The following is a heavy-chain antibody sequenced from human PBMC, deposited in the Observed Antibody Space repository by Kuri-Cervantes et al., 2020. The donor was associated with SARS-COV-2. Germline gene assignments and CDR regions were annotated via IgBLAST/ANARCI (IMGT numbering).Heavy chain of an antibody. CDR2: INHSGST. Sequence: SETLSLTCTVSGGSISSYYWSWIRQPPGKGLEWIGEINHSGSTNYNPSLKSRVTISVDTSKNQFSLKLSSVTAADTAVYYCARVKGWNDRHYYYYYGMDVWGQGTTVTVSS. CDR3: ARVKGWNDRHYYYYYGMDV. J-gene: IGHJ6*02. V-gene: IGHV4-34*01. D-gene: IGHD1-1*01. CDR1: GGSISSYY.